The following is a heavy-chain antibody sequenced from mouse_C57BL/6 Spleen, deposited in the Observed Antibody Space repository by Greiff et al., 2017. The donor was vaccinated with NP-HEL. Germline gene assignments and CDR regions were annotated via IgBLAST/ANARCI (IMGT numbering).Heavy chain of an antibody. CDR3: ARKGENFDY. CDR2: IYPGDGDT. Sequence: VKLMESGPELVKPGASVKISCKASGYAFSSSWMNWVKQRPGKGLEWIGRIYPGDGDTNYNGKFKGKATLTADKSSSTAYMQLSSLTSEDSAVYFCARKGENFDYWGQGTTLTVAS. J-gene: IGHJ2*01. CDR1: GYAFSSSW. V-gene: IGHV1-82*01.